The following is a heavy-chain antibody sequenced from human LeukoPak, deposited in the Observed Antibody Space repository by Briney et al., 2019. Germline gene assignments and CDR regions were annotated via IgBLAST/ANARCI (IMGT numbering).Heavy chain of an antibody. J-gene: IGHJ4*02. V-gene: IGHV1-18*01. CDR1: GYTFTSYG. CDR2: ISAYNGNT. Sequence: GASVKVSCKASGYTFTSYGISWVRQAPGQGLEWMGWISAYNGNTNYAQKLQGRVTMTTDTSTSTAYMELRSLRSDDTAVYYCARSVSYYYDSSGYYYFDYWGQGTLVTASS. CDR3: ARSVSYYYDSSGYYYFDY. D-gene: IGHD3-22*01.